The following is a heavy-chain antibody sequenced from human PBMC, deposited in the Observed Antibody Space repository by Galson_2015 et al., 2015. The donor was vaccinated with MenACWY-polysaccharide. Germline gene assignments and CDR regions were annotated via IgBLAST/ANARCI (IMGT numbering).Heavy chain of an antibody. V-gene: IGHV1-3*01. Sequence: SCKASGYTFSSYAMHWVRQAPGQRLEWMGWINAGNGNTKYSQKFQGRVTITRDTSASTAYMEPSSLRSEDTAVYYCARDTPGYCSGGSCEDLDYWGQGTLVTVSS. CDR3: ARDTPGYCSGGSCEDLDY. J-gene: IGHJ4*02. CDR1: GYTFSSYA. D-gene: IGHD2-15*01. CDR2: INAGNGNT.